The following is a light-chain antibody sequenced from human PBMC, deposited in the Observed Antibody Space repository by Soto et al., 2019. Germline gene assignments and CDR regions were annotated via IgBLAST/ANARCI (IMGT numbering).Light chain of an antibody. CDR3: QHYGETPIT. V-gene: IGKV3-20*01. CDR2: GAS. CDR1: QSVSKR. J-gene: IGKJ5*01. Sequence: PGGRATLSCRASQSVSKRLAWYQHRPGQSPRLLISGASMRASGVPVRVSGSGSGTDFTLTISRLEPEDFAVYYCQHYGETPITFGLGARLE.